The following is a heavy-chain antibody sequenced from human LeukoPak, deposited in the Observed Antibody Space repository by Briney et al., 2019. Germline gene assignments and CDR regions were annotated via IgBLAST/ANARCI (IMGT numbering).Heavy chain of an antibody. CDR3: ARRRYYDSTGYLD. CDR1: GGSISSSSYY. CDR2: VYYSGRT. V-gene: IGHV4-39*01. J-gene: IGHJ1*01. Sequence: SETLSLTCTVSGGSISSSSYYWGWLRQPPGEGLGWIGDVYYSGRTYSSPSLKSRVAISVDTSWNQFSLNLNSVTAADTAVYYCARRRYYDSTGYLDWGQGTLVTVSS. D-gene: IGHD3-22*01.